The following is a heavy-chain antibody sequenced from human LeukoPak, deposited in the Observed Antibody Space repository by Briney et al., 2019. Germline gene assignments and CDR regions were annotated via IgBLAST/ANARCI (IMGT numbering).Heavy chain of an antibody. V-gene: IGHV4-59*01. Sequence: SETLSLTCTVSGGSISSYYWSWIRQPPGKGLEWIGYIYYIGSTNYNPSLKSRVTISVDTSKNQFSLKLSSVTAADTAVYYCARQASDYVFDYWGQGTLVTVSS. D-gene: IGHD4-17*01. CDR2: IYYIGST. J-gene: IGHJ4*02. CDR1: GGSISSYY. CDR3: ARQASDYVFDY.